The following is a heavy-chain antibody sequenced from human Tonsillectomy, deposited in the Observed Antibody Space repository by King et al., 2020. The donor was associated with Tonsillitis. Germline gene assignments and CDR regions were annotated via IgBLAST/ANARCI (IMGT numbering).Heavy chain of an antibody. CDR2: IYTSENT. CDR1: GGSISSYY. D-gene: IGHD4-17*01. J-gene: IGHJ4*02. Sequence: VQLQESGPGLVKPSETLSLTCTVSGGSISSYYWSWIRQPAGKGLEWIGHIYTSENTNYNPSLKSRVTMSVDASKNQFSLKLSSMTAADTAVYYWASGDRGTFDYWGQGTLVTVSS. V-gene: IGHV4-4*07. CDR3: ASGDRGTFDY.